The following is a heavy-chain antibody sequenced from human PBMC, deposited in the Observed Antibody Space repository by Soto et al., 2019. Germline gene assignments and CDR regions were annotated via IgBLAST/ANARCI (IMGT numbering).Heavy chain of an antibody. CDR2: MSHSGGT. V-gene: IGHV4-34*01. J-gene: IGHJ3*02. CDR1: GGFVSSGNYY. CDR3: ARVERGTATTVVDAFDI. Sequence: QVQLQQWGAGLLKPSETLSLTCAVYGGFVSSGNYYWSWIRQPPGKGLEWIGEMSHSGGTHFNPSLKSRVTISVETSKNQFSLKMSSVTAAATALYYCARVERGTATTVVDAFDIWGPGTMVTVSS. D-gene: IGHD1-1*01.